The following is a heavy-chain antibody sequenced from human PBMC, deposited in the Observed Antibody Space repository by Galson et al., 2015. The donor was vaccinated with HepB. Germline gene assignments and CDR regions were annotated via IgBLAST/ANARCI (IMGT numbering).Heavy chain of an antibody. D-gene: IGHD6-13*01. J-gene: IGHJ6*02. CDR2: INTNTGNP. CDR1: GYTFTSYA. CDR3: ARDEQQLGVYYYGMDV. V-gene: IGHV7-4-1*02. Sequence: SVKVSCKASGYTFTSYAMNWVRQAPGQGLEWMGWINTNTGNPTYAQGFTGRFVFSLDTSVSTAYLQISSLKAEDTAVYYCARDEQQLGVYYYGMDVWGQGTTVTVSS.